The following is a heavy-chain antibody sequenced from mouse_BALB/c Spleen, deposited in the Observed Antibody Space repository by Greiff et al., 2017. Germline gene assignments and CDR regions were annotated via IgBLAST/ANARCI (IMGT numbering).Heavy chain of an antibody. CDR2: ISNGGGST. CDR1: GFTFSSYT. CDR3: ARQDGRAWFAY. Sequence: EVKLQESGGGLVQPGGSLKLSCAASGFTFSSYTMSWVRQTPEKRLEWVAYISNGGGSTYYPDTVKGRFTISRDNAKNTLYLQMSSLKSEDTAMYYCARQDGRAWFAYWGQGTLGTVSA. J-gene: IGHJ3*01. V-gene: IGHV5-12-2*01. D-gene: IGHD1-1*02.